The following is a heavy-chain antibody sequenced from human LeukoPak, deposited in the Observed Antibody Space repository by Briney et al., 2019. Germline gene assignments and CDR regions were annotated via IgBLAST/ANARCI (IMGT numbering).Heavy chain of an antibody. CDR3: ARDGESIAAAAYNWFDP. D-gene: IGHD6-13*01. Sequence: GSLRPSCAASGFTFSDYYMSWIRQAPGKGLEWVSYISSSGSTIYYADSVKGRFTISRDNAKNSLYLQMNSLRAEDTAVYYCARDGESIAAAAYNWFDPWGQGTLVTVSS. J-gene: IGHJ5*02. CDR1: GFTFSDYY. CDR2: ISSSGSTI. V-gene: IGHV3-11*01.